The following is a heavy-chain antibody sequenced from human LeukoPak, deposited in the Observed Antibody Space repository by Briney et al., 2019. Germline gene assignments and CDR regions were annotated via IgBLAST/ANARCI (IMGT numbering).Heavy chain of an antibody. CDR1: GGTFSSYA. CDR3: ADGYNSDAFDI. CDR2: IIPIFGTT. V-gene: IGHV1-69*13. J-gene: IGHJ3*02. D-gene: IGHD5-24*01. Sequence: SVKVSCKASGGTFSSYAISWVRQAPGQGLEWMGGIIPIFGTTNYAQKFQGRVTVTADESTSTAYLELSSLRSEDTAVYYCADGYNSDAFDIWGQGTMVTVSS.